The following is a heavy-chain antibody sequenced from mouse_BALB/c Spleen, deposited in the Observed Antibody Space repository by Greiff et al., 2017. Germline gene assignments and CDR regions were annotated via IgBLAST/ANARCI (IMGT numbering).Heavy chain of an antibody. CDR3: ARRTTVVATGDAMDY. CDR1: GFTFSSYY. CDR2: INSNGGST. D-gene: IGHD1-1*01. V-gene: IGHV5-6-2*01. J-gene: IGHJ4*01. Sequence: EVKLVESGGGLVKLGGSLKLSCAASGFTFSSYYMSWVRQTPEKRLELVAAINSNGGSTYYPDTVKGRFTISRDNAKNTLYLQMSSLKSEDTALYYCARRTTVVATGDAMDYWGQGTSVTVSS.